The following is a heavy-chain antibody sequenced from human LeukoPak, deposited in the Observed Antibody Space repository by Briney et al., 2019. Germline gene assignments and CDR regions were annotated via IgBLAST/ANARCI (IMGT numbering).Heavy chain of an antibody. Sequence: SETLSLTCAVYGGSFSGHYWSWIRQPPGKGLEWIGEINHSGSTNYNPSLKSRVTISVDTSKNQFSLKLSSATAADTAVYYCARQRYRRGRDGYPTGWYFDLWGRGTLDTVSS. CDR3: ARQRYRRGRDGYPTGWYFDL. CDR2: INHSGST. J-gene: IGHJ2*01. D-gene: IGHD5-24*01. V-gene: IGHV4-34*01. CDR1: GGSFSGHY.